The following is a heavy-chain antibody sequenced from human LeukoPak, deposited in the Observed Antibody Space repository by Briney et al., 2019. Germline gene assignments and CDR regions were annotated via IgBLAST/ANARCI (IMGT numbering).Heavy chain of an antibody. D-gene: IGHD2-2*01. V-gene: IGHV1-3*01. Sequence: GASVKVSCEASGYTFTSYAMHWVRQAPGQRLEWMGGINAGNGNTKYSQTFQGRVTISRDTSASTAYMELSSLRSEDTAVYYCARSGRTGCSSTRCYYYYGMDVWGKGTTVTVSS. J-gene: IGHJ6*04. CDR3: ARSGRTGCSSTRCYYYYGMDV. CDR2: INAGNGNT. CDR1: GYTFTSYA.